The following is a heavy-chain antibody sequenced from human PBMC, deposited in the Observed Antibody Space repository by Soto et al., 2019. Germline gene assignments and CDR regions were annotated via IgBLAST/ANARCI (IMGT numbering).Heavy chain of an antibody. V-gene: IGHV3-74*01. CDR3: TRGKWEMGYYYYGMDV. Sequence: EVQLVESGGGLVQPGGSLRLSCAASGFTFSSYWMHWVRQAPGKGLVWVSRLNSDGSSTSYAESVKVRFTISRDTAKNTLYPKMNSLRAEDTAVYYCTRGKWEMGYYYYGMDVLGQGTTVTVSS. D-gene: IGHD1-26*01. CDR1: GFTFSSYW. J-gene: IGHJ6*02. CDR2: LNSDGSST.